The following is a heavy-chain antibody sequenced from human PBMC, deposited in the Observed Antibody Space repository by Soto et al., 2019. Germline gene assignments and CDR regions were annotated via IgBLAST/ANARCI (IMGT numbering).Heavy chain of an antibody. J-gene: IGHJ5*02. CDR3: AREVVVAARPNWFDP. Sequence: ASVKVSCKASGGTFSSYAIRWVRQAPGQGLEWMGGIIPIFGTANYAQKFQGRVTITADESTSTAYMELSSLRSEDTAVYYCAREVVVAARPNWFDPWGQGTLVTVSS. V-gene: IGHV1-69*13. CDR1: GGTFSSYA. D-gene: IGHD2-15*01. CDR2: IIPIFGTA.